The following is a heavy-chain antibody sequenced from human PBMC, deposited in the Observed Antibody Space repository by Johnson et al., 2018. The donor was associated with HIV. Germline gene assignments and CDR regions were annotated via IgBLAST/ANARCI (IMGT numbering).Heavy chain of an antibody. J-gene: IGHJ3*02. V-gene: IGHV3-20*04. CDR3: ARDVAAAKMDAFDT. CDR1: GFTFHDYG. D-gene: IGHD6-25*01. Sequence: VQVVGSGGGLVKPGGSLRLSCAAAGFTFHDYGMSWVRHAPGTVLESVSGSNRDGGRTGHADCVKDRLSISRDNAKNSLYLQMNSVRAEDTALYYCARDVAAAKMDAFDTWGQGTMVIVSS. CDR2: SNRDGGRT.